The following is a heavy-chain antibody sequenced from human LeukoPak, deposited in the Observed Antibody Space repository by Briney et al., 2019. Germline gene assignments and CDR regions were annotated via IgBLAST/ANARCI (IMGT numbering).Heavy chain of an antibody. Sequence: PGRSLRLSCAASRFTFRNHGMHWVRQAPGKGLEWVAVIWYDGSDTYYTDSVKGRFTISRDNSKNTLYLQMNSLRVEDTAVYYCARDRSLRYFGYWGQGTVVTVSS. V-gene: IGHV3-33*01. J-gene: IGHJ4*02. CDR2: IWYDGSDT. CDR1: RFTFRNHG. CDR3: ARDRSLRYFGY.